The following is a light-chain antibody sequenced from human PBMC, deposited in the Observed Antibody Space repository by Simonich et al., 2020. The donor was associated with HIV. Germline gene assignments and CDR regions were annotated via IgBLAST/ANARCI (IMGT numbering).Light chain of an antibody. Sequence: EIVLTQSPATLSLSPGERATLSCRASQNINNYLAWYQQKPGQAPRILIWDASNRATGIPARFSGSGSGTDFTLTISSLQPDDFATYYCQQYNSYPWTFGQGTKVEIK. CDR3: QQYNSYPWT. J-gene: IGKJ1*01. CDR1: QNINNY. V-gene: IGKV3-11*01. CDR2: DAS.